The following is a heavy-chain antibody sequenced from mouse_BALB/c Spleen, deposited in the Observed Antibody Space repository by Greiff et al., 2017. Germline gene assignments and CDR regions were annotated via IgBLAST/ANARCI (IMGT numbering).Heavy chain of an antibody. Sequence: EVNVVESGGGLVQPKGSLKLSCAASGFTFNTYAMNWVRQAPGKGLEWVARIRSKSNNYATYYADSVKDRFTISRDDSQSMLYLQMNNLKTEDTAMYYCVRLEVYDGYYNYAMDYWGQGTSVTVSS. V-gene: IGHV10-1*02. CDR2: IRSKSNNYAT. CDR1: GFTFNTYA. CDR3: VRLEVYDGYYNYAMDY. D-gene: IGHD2-3*01. J-gene: IGHJ4*01.